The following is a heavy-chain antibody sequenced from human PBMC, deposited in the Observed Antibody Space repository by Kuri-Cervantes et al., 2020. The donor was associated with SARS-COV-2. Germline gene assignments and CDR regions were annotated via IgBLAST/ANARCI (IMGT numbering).Heavy chain of an antibody. CDR2: IYYSGST. Sequence: GSLRLSCTVSGGSISSSSYYWGWIRQPPGKGLEWIGSIYYSGSTNYNPSLKSRVTISVDTSKNQFSLKLSSVTAADTAVYYCARVPSWGYIDAFDIWGQGTMVTVSS. J-gene: IGHJ3*02. V-gene: IGHV4-39*07. CDR1: GGSISSSSYY. D-gene: IGHD1-1*01. CDR3: ARVPSWGYIDAFDI.